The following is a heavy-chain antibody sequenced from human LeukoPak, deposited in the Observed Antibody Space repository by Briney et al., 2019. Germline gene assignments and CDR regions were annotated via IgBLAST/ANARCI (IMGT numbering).Heavy chain of an antibody. CDR3: ARAPPYCSSPSCYDY. J-gene: IGHJ4*02. D-gene: IGHD2-2*01. CDR2: INHSGST. V-gene: IGHV4-34*01. CDR1: GGSFSGYY. Sequence: SETLSLTCAVYGGSFSGYYWSWIRQPPGKGLEWIGEINHSGSTNYNPSLKSRVTISVDTSKNQFSLKLSSVTAADTAVYYCARAPPYCSSPSCYDYWGQGPLVPVPS.